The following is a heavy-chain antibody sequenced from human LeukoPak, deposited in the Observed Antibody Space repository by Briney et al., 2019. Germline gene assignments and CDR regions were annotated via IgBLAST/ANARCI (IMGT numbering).Heavy chain of an antibody. Sequence: PSETLSLTCTVSGGSISSYYWSWIRQHAGKGLEWIGRIYTSGSTNYNPSLKSRVTMSVDTSKNQFSLKLSSVTAADTAVYYCAREHPYSSGWYYFDYWGQGTLVAVSS. CDR1: GGSISSYY. CDR2: IYTSGST. J-gene: IGHJ4*02. V-gene: IGHV4-4*07. D-gene: IGHD6-19*01. CDR3: AREHPYSSGWYYFDY.